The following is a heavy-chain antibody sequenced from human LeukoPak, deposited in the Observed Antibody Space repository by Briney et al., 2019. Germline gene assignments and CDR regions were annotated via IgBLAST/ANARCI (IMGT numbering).Heavy chain of an antibody. Sequence: GGSLRLSCAASGFTVNSYALTWVRQAPGKGLEWVSTISAYSGSTLYADSVKGRFTISRDISKNTLYLQMSSLRAEDTAVYYCTKLKEYCSTSSCSIYYFDSWGQGTLVTVSS. CDR3: TKLKEYCSTSSCSIYYFDS. J-gene: IGHJ4*02. D-gene: IGHD2-2*01. CDR1: GFTVNSYA. V-gene: IGHV3-23*01. CDR2: ISAYSGST.